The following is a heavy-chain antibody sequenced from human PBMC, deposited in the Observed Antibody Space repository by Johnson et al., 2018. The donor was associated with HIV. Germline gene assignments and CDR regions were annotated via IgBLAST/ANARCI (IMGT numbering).Heavy chain of an antibody. CDR3: AKDARSGPPVRGAFDI. J-gene: IGHJ3*02. CDR1: GFTFSSYA. Sequence: QVQLVESGGGVVQPGRSLRLSCAASGFTFSSYAKHWVRQDPGQGLEWVAVISYDGSNKYYADSVKGRFTNSRDNSKNTLYLQMNSLRADDTAVYYCAKDARSGPPVRGAFDIWGQGTMVTVSS. D-gene: IGHD3-3*01. CDR2: ISYDGSNK. V-gene: IGHV3-30*04.